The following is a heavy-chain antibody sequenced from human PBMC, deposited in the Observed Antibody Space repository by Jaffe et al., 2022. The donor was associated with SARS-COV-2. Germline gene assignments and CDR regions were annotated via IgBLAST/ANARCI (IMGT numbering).Heavy chain of an antibody. CDR3: ARGIAAAASDAFDI. CDR1: GFTFSSYA. V-gene: IGHV3-30-3*01. J-gene: IGHJ3*02. Sequence: QVQLVESGGGVVQPGRSLRLSCAASGFTFSSYAMHWVRQAPGKGLEWVAVISYDGSNKYYADSVKGRFTISRDNSKNTLYLQMNSLRAEDTAVYYCARGIAAAASDAFDIWGQGTMVTVSS. D-gene: IGHD6-13*01. CDR2: ISYDGSNK.